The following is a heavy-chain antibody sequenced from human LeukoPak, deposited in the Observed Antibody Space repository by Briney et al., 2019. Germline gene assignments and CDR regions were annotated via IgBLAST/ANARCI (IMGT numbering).Heavy chain of an antibody. Sequence: GGSLRLSCAASGFIFSTYGMHWVRQAPGKGLEWVAVIWYDGSNKYYADSVKGRFTISIDNSKSTLYLEMNSLRAEDTAVYSCARASGPFDYWGQGTLVTVSS. V-gene: IGHV3-33*01. CDR1: GFIFSTYG. CDR3: ARASGPFDY. J-gene: IGHJ4*02. CDR2: IWYDGSNK.